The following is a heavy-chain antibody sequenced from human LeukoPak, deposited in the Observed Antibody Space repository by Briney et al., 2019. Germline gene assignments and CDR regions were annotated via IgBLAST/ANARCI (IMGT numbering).Heavy chain of an antibody. Sequence: ASVKVSCKASGYTFTSYAMNWVRQAPGQGLEWMGWINTNTRNPTYAQGFTGRFVFSLDTSVSTAYLQISSLKAEDTAVYYCASVRYTISGPDYYGMDVWGQGTTVTVSS. V-gene: IGHV7-4-1*02. D-gene: IGHD3-3*01. CDR1: GYTFTSYA. CDR3: ASVRYTISGPDYYGMDV. J-gene: IGHJ6*02. CDR2: INTNTRNP.